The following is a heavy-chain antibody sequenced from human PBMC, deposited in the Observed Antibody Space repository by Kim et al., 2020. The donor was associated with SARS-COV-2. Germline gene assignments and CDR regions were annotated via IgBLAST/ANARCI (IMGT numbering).Heavy chain of an antibody. V-gene: IGHV3-43*02. CDR3: AKGGQWLIIN. D-gene: IGHD6-19*01. CDR1: GFTFDDYA. J-gene: IGHJ4*02. Sequence: GGSLRLSCTTSGFTFDDYAMHWVRQVPGKGLEWVSLISRDGGGTNYADSVKGRFTISRDNSKKSLYLQMDSLRTEDTALYYCAKGGQWLIINWGQGTQVTVSS. CDR2: ISRDGGGT.